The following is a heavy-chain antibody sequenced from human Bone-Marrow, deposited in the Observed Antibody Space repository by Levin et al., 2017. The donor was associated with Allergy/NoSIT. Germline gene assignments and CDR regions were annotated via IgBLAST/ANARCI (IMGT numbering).Heavy chain of an antibody. CDR3: AKYSYESNANHGYFQH. J-gene: IGHJ1*01. D-gene: IGHD3-22*01. V-gene: IGHV3-23*01. CDR1: GFTFSIHA. CDR2: ISDSGGST. Sequence: AGGSLRLSCAASGFTFSIHAMTWVRQAPGKGLEWVSAISDSGGSTDYANSVKGRFTISRDNSKNTLYLQMNSLGAEDTAVYYCAKYSYESNANHGYFQHWGQGTLITVSS.